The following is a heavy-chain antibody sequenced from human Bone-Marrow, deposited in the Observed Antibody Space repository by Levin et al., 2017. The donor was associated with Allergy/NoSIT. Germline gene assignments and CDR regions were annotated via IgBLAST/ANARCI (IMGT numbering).Heavy chain of an antibody. Sequence: SCAVYGGSFSDYYWTWVRQSPDKGLEWIGQINPSGSAIYNPSLKSRVTIAVVTPKNQFSLQLTSVTAADTAVYYCARSSQYGSGSTSYVGGYYYMDVWGKGTMVTVSS. CDR2: INPSGSA. V-gene: IGHV4-34*01. CDR3: ARSSQYGSGSTSYVGGYYYMDV. J-gene: IGHJ6*03. D-gene: IGHD3-10*01. CDR1: GGSFSDYY.